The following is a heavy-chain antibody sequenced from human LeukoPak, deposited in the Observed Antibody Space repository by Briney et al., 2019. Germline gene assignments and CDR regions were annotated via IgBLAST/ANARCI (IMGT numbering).Heavy chain of an antibody. D-gene: IGHD2-15*01. CDR1: GGSISSGGYS. J-gene: IGHJ2*01. V-gene: IGHV4-30-2*03. CDR2: IYYSGST. Sequence: SQTLSLTCAVSGGSISSGGYSWSWIRQPPGKGLEWIGYIYYSGSTYYNPSLKSRVTISVDTSKNQFSLKLSSVTAADTAVYYCASHTLGYCSGGSCYHWYFDLWGRGTLVTVSS. CDR3: ASHTLGYCSGGSCYHWYFDL.